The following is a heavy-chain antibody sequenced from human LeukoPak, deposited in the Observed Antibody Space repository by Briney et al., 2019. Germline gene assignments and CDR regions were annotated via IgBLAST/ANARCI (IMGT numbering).Heavy chain of an antibody. J-gene: IGHJ4*02. V-gene: IGHV3-23*01. CDR1: GFTFSSYA. CDR2: ISGSGGST. Sequence: GGSLRLSCAASGFTFSSYAMSWVRQAPGKGLEWVSAISGSGGSTYYADSVKGRFTISRDNSKNTLYLQMNSLRAEDTAVYYCARDRIRQWLSDFDYWGQGTLVTVSS. CDR3: ARDRIRQWLSDFDY. D-gene: IGHD6-19*01.